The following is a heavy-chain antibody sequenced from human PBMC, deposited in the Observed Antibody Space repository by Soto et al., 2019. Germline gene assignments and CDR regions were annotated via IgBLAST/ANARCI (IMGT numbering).Heavy chain of an antibody. J-gene: IGHJ4*02. CDR1: GFTFSTYW. D-gene: IGHD3-16*01. Sequence: EVQLVESGGGLVQPGGSLRLSCAASGFTFSTYWMTWVRQPPGKGLEWVANMDQDGSETYYVDSVRGRFTVSRDNGKNSLYLQMNSLRVEDTSVYYCVCGGTFFIYWGQGTLVTVSP. CDR3: VCGGTFFIY. CDR2: MDQDGSET. V-gene: IGHV3-7*01.